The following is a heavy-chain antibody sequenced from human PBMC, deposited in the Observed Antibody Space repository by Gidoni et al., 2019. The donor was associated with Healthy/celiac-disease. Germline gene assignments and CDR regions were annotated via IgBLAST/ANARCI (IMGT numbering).Heavy chain of an antibody. CDR2: ISSSSSTI. Sequence: EVQLVESGGGLVQPGGSLRLSCAASGFTFSSYSMNWVRQAPGKGLEWVSYISSSSSTIYYADSVKGRFTISRDNAKNSLYLQMNSLRAEDTAVYYCAREGELLPTMVRGVINYYYYGMDVWGQGTTVTVSS. V-gene: IGHV3-48*01. D-gene: IGHD3-10*01. CDR1: GFTFSSYS. J-gene: IGHJ6*02. CDR3: AREGELLPTMVRGVINYYYYGMDV.